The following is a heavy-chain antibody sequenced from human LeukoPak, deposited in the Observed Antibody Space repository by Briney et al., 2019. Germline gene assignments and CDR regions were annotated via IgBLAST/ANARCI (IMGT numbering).Heavy chain of an antibody. CDR2: IIPILGIA. V-gene: IGHV1-69*04. D-gene: IGHD2-21*02. CDR3: AISVVTAILLDY. J-gene: IGHJ4*02. Sequence: GASVKVSCKASGGTFSSYAISWVRRAPGQGLEWMGRIIPILGIANYAQKFQGRVTITADKSTSTAYMELSSLRSEDTAVYYCAISVVTAILLDYWGQGTLVTVSS. CDR1: GGTFSSYA.